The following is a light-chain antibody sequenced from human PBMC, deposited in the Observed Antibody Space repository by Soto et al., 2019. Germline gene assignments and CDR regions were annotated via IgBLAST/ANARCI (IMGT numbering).Light chain of an antibody. Sequence: EKVMTQSPATLSVSPGERATLSCRASQSVSSNLAWYQHKPGQAPRLLIYGASTRATAIPARFSGSGSGTEFNLPISSLQSEDFAVYYCQQYNDWPLTFGQGTKVAIK. CDR2: GAS. V-gene: IGKV3-15*01. CDR1: QSVSSN. CDR3: QQYNDWPLT. J-gene: IGKJ1*01.